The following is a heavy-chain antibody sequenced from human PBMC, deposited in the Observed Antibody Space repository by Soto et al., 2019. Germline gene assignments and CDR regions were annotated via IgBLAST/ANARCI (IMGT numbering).Heavy chain of an antibody. V-gene: IGHV4-31*03. CDR2: IYFSGST. Sequence: SETLSLTCSVSGGSITTGGYYWSWIRQHPGKGLEWIGYIYFSGSTYYNPSLESRVTISLDTSQNQFSLKLNSVTAAHTAVYYCASGKAWAVFLAYWGPGTLVNVSS. CDR3: ASGKAWAVFLAY. D-gene: IGHD2-21*01. J-gene: IGHJ4*02. CDR1: GGSITTGGYY.